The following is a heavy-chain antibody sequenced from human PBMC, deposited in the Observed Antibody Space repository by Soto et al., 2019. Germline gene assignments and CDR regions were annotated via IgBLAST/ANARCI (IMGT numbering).Heavy chain of an antibody. D-gene: IGHD2-2*01. CDR1: GYTFTSYG. CDR3: ARQYIVAVPAAMEEDYYYYYMDV. Sequence: GASVKVSCKASGYTFTSYGISWVRQAPGQGLEWMGWISAYNGNTNYAQKLQGRVTMTTDTSTSTAYMELSSLRSDDTAVYYCARQYIVAVPAAMEEDYYYYYMDVWGKGTTVTVSS. J-gene: IGHJ6*03. CDR2: ISAYNGNT. V-gene: IGHV1-18*01.